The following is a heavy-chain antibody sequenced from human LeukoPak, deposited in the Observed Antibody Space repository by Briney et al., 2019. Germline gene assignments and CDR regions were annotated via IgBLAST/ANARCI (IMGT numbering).Heavy chain of an antibody. CDR1: GFTFSSYD. J-gene: IGHJ4*02. CDR2: IGTAGDT. D-gene: IGHD6-13*01. Sequence: GGSLRLSCAASGFTFSSYDMHWVRQATGKGLEWVSAIGTAGDTYYSGSVKGRFTISRENAKNSLYLQMNSLRAGDTAVYYCARSYSSSRNFDYWGQGTLVTVSS. V-gene: IGHV3-13*04. CDR3: ARSYSSSRNFDY.